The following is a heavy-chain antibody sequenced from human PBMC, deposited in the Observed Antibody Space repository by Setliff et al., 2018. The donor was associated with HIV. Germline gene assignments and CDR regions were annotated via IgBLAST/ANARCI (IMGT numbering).Heavy chain of an antibody. J-gene: IGHJ6*03. Sequence: ASETLSLTCAVYGGSFSGYYWSWIRQPPGKGLEWIGEFNHGRSTNNNPSLKSRVTISGDTTKNQFSLKLTSVTAADTAVYYCARHNTGYSYGYDYYYYYMDVWGKGTTVTVSS. D-gene: IGHD5-18*01. CDR2: FNHGRST. CDR3: ARHNTGYSYGYDYYYYYMDV. CDR1: GGSFSGYY. V-gene: IGHV4-34*01.